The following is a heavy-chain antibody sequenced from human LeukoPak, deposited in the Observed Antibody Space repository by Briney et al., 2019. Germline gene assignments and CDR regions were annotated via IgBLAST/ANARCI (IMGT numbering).Heavy chain of an antibody. CDR3: AREEGYGGSRVDY. CDR1: GGSISSGGYY. J-gene: IGHJ4*02. Sequence: SQTLSLTCTVSGGSISSGGYYWSWIRQHPGKGLEWIGYIYCSGSTYYNSSLKSRVTISVDTSKNQFSLKLSSVTAADTAVYYCAREEGYGGSRVDYWGQGTLVTVSS. D-gene: IGHD4-23*01. CDR2: IYCSGST. V-gene: IGHV4-31*03.